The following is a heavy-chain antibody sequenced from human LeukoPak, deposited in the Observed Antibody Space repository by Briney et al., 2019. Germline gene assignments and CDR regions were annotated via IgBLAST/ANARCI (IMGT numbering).Heavy chain of an antibody. V-gene: IGHV3-30*04. CDR2: ISYDGSNK. J-gene: IGHJ6*02. D-gene: IGHD6-6*01. CDR3: ARDLVSGPLDYGMDV. Sequence: PGGSLRLSCAASGFTFSSYAMHWVRQAPGKGLEWVAVISYDGSNKYYADSVKGRFTISRDNSKNTLYLQMNSLRAEDTAVYYCARDLVSGPLDYGMDVWGQGTTVTVSS. CDR1: GFTFSSYA.